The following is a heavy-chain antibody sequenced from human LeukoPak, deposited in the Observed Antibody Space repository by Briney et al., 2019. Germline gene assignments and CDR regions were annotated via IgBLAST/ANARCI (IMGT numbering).Heavy chain of an antibody. CDR3: AREDRYYYGMDV. Sequence: ASVKVSCKASVYTFTSYAMHWVRQAPGQRLEWMGWVNAGNGNTKYSQKFQGRVTITRDTSASTAYMELSSLRSEDTAVYYCAREDRYYYGMDVWGQGTTVTVSS. V-gene: IGHV1-3*01. CDR1: VYTFTSYA. J-gene: IGHJ6*02. CDR2: VNAGNGNT.